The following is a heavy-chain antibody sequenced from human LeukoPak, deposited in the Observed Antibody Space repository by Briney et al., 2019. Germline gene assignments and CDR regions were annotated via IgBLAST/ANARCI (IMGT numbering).Heavy chain of an antibody. J-gene: IGHJ3*02. D-gene: IGHD3-22*01. V-gene: IGHV3-53*01. Sequence: GGSLRLSCAASGFTVSNKYMTWVRQAPGKGLEWVSLIYSDGRTYYADSVKGRCTISRDNSKNTLYLQMNSLRVEDTAVYYCARGPFLSGYLDAFDIWGQGTVVTVSS. CDR2: IYSDGRT. CDR3: ARGPFLSGYLDAFDI. CDR1: GFTVSNKY.